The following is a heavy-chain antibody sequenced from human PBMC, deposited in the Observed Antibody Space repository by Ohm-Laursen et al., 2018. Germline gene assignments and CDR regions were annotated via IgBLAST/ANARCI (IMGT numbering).Heavy chain of an antibody. D-gene: IGHD2-15*01. J-gene: IGHJ6*02. CDR3: ARGRSVDV. V-gene: IGHV3-21*01. CDR2: INTDSSYI. CDR1: GFTFISYS. Sequence: SLRLSCAASGFTFISYSMNWVRQAPGKGLEWVSSINTDSSYIYYAESVKGRFTISRDNAKNSLYLQMNSLRAEDTAVYYCARGRSVDVWGQGTAVTVSS.